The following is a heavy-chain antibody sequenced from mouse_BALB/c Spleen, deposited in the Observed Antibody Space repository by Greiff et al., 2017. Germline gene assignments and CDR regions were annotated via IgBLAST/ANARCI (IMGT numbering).Heavy chain of an antibody. CDR1: GFAFSSYW. J-gene: IGHJ4*01. CDR3: ARPGGYDRHYAMDY. CDR2: INPDSSTI. D-gene: IGHD2-3*01. Sequence: DVQLVESGGGLVQPGGSLKLSCAASGFAFSSYWMSWVRQAPGKGLEWIGEINPDSSTINYTPSLKDKFIISRDNAKNTLYLQMSKVRSEDTALYYCARPGGYDRHYAMDYWGQGTSVTVSS. V-gene: IGHV4-1*02.